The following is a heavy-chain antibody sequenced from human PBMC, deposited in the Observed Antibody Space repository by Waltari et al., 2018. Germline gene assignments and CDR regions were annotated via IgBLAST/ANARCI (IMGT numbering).Heavy chain of an antibody. CDR3: AREGDGYMVSGMDV. J-gene: IGHJ6*02. CDR2: IIPIFGTA. V-gene: IGHV1-69*05. D-gene: IGHD5-12*01. Sequence: QVQLVQSGAEVKKPGASVKVSCKASGYTFTSYGISWVRQAPGQGLEWMGWIIPIFGTANYAQKFQGRVTITTDESTSTAYMELSSLRSEDTAVYYCAREGDGYMVSGMDVWGQGTTVTVSS. CDR1: GYTFTSYG.